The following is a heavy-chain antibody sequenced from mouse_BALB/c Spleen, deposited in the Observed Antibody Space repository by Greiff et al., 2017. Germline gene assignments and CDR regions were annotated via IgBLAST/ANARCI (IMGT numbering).Heavy chain of an antibody. V-gene: IGHV1-9*01. CDR3: ARADGNYAWFAD. D-gene: IGHD2-1*01. CDR2: ILPGSGST. Sequence: QVQLQQSGAELLKPGASVKISCKATGYTFSSYWIEWVKQRPGHGLEWIGEILPGSGSTNYNEKFTGKATFTADTSSNTAYMQLSSLTSEDSAVYYCARADGNYAWFADWGQGTLVTVTA. J-gene: IGHJ3*01. CDR1: GYTFSSYW.